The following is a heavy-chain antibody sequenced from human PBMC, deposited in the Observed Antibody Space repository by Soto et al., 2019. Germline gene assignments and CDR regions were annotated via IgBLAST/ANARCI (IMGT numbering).Heavy chain of an antibody. V-gene: IGHV1-8*01. D-gene: IGHD2-21*01. CDR3: ARMDCCGGRCRVKWFDP. J-gene: IGHJ5*02. Sequence: QVQLVQSGAEVKPPGASVKVSCKASGYTFSSYDINWVRQAAGQGFEWMGWMNPKSANTGYAQNFQGRVPMTRNTSINTAYMELSSLRSEDTAVYYCARMDCCGGRCRVKWFDPWGQGTLVTVSS. CDR1: GYTFSSYD. CDR2: MNPKSANT.